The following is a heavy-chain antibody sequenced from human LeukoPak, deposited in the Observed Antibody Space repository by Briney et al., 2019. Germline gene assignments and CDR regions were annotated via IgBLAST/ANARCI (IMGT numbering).Heavy chain of an antibody. D-gene: IGHD6-13*01. V-gene: IGHV3-30*18. Sequence: QPGRSLRLSCAASGFTFSSFGMHWVRQARGKGLEWVAVLSYDGRDKHDADSVKGRFTISRDNSKNTLYLQMNSLRAEDTAVYYCAKDTEPYSSKYIFDSWGQGTLVTVSS. CDR2: LSYDGRDK. J-gene: IGHJ4*02. CDR3: AKDTEPYSSKYIFDS. CDR1: GFTFSSFG.